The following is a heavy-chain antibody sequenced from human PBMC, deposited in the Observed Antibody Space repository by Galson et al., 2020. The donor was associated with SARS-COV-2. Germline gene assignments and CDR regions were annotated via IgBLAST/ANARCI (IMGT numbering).Heavy chain of an antibody. CDR1: GFTFSSYG. J-gene: IGHJ4*02. CDR2: ISYDGSNK. D-gene: IGHD3-22*01. CDR3: AKGGWYYYDSSGYYSPDY. V-gene: IGHV3-30*18. Sequence: GESLQISCAASGFTFSSYGMHWVRQAPGKGLEWVAVISYDGSNKYYADSVKGRFTISRDNSKNTLYLQMNSLRAEDTAVYYCAKGGWYYYDSSGYYSPDYWGQGTLVTVSS.